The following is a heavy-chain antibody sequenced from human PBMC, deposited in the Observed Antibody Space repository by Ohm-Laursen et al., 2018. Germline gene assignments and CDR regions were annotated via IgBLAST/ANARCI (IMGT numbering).Heavy chain of an antibody. CDR1: TLTFSNCG. CDR2: IWYDGTNK. Sequence: SLRLSCTASTLTFSNCGMHWVRQAPGKGLEWVADIWYDGTNKKYGDSVKGRFTISRDNSKKKLYLQMNSLRVEDTAVYYCARDIIDAPGTNDHWGQGTLVTVSS. CDR3: ARDIIDAPGTNDH. D-gene: IGHD6-13*01. V-gene: IGHV3-33*01. J-gene: IGHJ4*02.